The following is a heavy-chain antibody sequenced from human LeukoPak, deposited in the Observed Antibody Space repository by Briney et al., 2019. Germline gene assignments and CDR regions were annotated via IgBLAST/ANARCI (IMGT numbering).Heavy chain of an antibody. CDR1: GFTFSSYS. CDR3: ARDWGYYYYYGMDV. D-gene: IGHD3-16*01. CDR2: ISSSSSYI. V-gene: IGHV3-21*01. Sequence: GGSLRLSCAASGFTFSSYSMNGVRDAPGKGLEWGSSISSSSSYIYYADSVKGACTISTENAQNSLYLQMNSLRAEETAVYYCARDWGYYYYYGMDVWGQGTTVTVSS. J-gene: IGHJ6*02.